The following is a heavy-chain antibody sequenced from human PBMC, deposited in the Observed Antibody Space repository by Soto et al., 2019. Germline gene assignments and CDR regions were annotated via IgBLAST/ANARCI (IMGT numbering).Heavy chain of an antibody. CDR3: AAELTTGPDHYYFSGMDV. Sequence: GASVKVSCKASGFTFTSSAVQWVRQARGQRLEWIGWIVVGSGNTNYAQKFQERVTITRDMSTSTAYMELSSLRSEDTAVYYFAAELTTGPDHYYFSGMDVWGQGTTVTV. CDR2: IVVGSGNT. V-gene: IGHV1-58*01. J-gene: IGHJ6*02. CDR1: GFTFTSSA. D-gene: IGHD1-1*01.